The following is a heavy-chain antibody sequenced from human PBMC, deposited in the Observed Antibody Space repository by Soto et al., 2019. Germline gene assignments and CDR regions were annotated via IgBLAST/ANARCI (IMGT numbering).Heavy chain of an antibody. CDR1: GFTFSSYD. Sequence: GSLRLSCAASGFTFSSYDMHWVRQATGKGLEWVSAIGTAGDTYYPGSVKGRFTISRENAKNSLYLQMNSLRAGDTAVYYCARGLAKYSSGWYYFDYWGQGTLVTVSS. CDR3: ARGLAKYSSGWYYFDY. J-gene: IGHJ4*02. V-gene: IGHV3-13*01. CDR2: IGTAGDT. D-gene: IGHD6-19*01.